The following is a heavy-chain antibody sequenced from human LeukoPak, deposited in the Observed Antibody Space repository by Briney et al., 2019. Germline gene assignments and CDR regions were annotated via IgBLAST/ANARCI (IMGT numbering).Heavy chain of an antibody. CDR1: GFTFSSYG. D-gene: IGHD3-22*01. CDR3: ARGQFRLSDYDSSAFDY. J-gene: IGHJ4*02. V-gene: IGHV3-21*01. Sequence: GGSLSLSCATSGFTFSSYGMSWGRQAPGKGLEWVSFISSSGSLMYYADSVKGQFTISRDNSKNTLYLQMNSLRPEDTAVYYCARGQFRLSDYDSSAFDYWGQGTLLTVSS. CDR2: ISSSGSLM.